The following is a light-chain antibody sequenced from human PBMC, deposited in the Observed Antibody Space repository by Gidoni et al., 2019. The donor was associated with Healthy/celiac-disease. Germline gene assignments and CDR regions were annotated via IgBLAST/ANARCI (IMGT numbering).Light chain of an antibody. CDR1: QSVSSSY. Sequence: EIVSAPTLGTLSLSPGERDTLTCRASQSVSSSYLAWYQQKPGQAPRLLIYGASSWATGIPHWCSSSGSGTDFTLTMSRLEPEVFAVYCCQRYGSSRYSFGQGTKLEIK. CDR3: QRYGSSRYS. J-gene: IGKJ2*03. CDR2: GAS. V-gene: IGKV3-20*01.